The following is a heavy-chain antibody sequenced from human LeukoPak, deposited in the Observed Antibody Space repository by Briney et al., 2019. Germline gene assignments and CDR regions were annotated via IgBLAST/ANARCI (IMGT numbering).Heavy chain of an antibody. CDR1: GFIFSNYW. CDR3: TRGEGWLDP. V-gene: IGHV5-51*01. Sequence: GESLKISCKASGFIFSNYWVAWVRQKPGKGLEWMGIIHPDDSDTRYSPSFQGQVTISADKSTTTAYLQWRSLKASDTAMYYCTRGEGWLDPWGRGTLVTVSS. D-gene: IGHD3-16*01. J-gene: IGHJ5*02. CDR2: IHPDDSDT.